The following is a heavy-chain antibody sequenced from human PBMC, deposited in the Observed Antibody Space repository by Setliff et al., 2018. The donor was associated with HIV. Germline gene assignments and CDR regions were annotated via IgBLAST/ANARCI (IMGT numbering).Heavy chain of an antibody. J-gene: IGHJ5*01. CDR2: IYYSGST. V-gene: IGHV4-59*08. CDR3: ARGYSSSWYDS. CDR1: GGSISSYY. D-gene: IGHD6-13*01. Sequence: SETLSLTCTVSGGSISSYYWSWIRQPPGKGLEWIGDIYYSGSTNYNPSLKSRVTISVDTSKNQFSLKLGSVTAADTAVYYCARGYSSSWYDSWGQGTLVTVSS.